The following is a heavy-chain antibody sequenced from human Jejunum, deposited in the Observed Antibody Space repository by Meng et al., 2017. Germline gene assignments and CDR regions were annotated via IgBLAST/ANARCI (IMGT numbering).Heavy chain of an antibody. CDR3: VRDKAPGYFDY. V-gene: IGHV3-74*01. CDR2: INNDGSGT. J-gene: IGHJ4*03. CDR1: GFTFSSYW. Sequence: GESLKISCAVSGFTFSSYWIHWVRQVPGKGLVWVSRINNDGSGTSYADSVKGRFTISRDHAKNTLHLQMNSLRAEDTAVYYCVRDKAPGYFDYWGQGTLVTVSS.